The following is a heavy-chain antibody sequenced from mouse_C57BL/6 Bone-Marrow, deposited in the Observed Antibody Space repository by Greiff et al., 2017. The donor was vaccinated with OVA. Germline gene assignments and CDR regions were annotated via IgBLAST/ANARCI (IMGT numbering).Heavy chain of an antibody. V-gene: IGHV1-26*01. CDR3: ARSDDYDGAYYAMDY. J-gene: IGHJ4*01. CDR1: GYTFTDYY. Sequence: EVQLQQSGPELVKPGASVKISCKASGYTFTDYYMNWVKQSHGKSLEWIGDINPNNGGTSYNQKFKGKATLTVDKSSSTAYMELRSLTSEDSAVYYCARSDDYDGAYYAMDYWGQGTSVTVSS. CDR2: INPNNGGT. D-gene: IGHD2-4*01.